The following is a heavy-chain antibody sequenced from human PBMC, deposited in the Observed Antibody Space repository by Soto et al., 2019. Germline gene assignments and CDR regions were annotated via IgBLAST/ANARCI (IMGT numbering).Heavy chain of an antibody. J-gene: IGHJ1*01. D-gene: IGHD4-17*01. CDR2: IYYSGST. CDR1: GGSISSYY. CDR3: ARADPYGDYIEYFPH. Sequence: PSETLSLTCTVSGGSISSYYWSWIRQPPGKGLEWIGYIYYSGSTNYNPSLKSRVTISVDTSKNQFSLKLSSVTAADTAVYYCARADPYGDYIEYFPHWGQGTLVTVSS. V-gene: IGHV4-59*01.